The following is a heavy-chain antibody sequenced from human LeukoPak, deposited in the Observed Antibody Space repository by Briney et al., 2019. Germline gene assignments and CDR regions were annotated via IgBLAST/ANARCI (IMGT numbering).Heavy chain of an antibody. J-gene: IGHJ4*02. Sequence: ASVTVSCEASGYTFTDYYIHWVRQAPGQGLEWMGWINPNSGDRNSAQKFQGRVTMTMDTSITTVYMELNWLTSDDTAIYYCARADRLKGGPYLIDTWGQGTLVTVSS. V-gene: IGHV1-2*02. CDR3: ARADRLKGGPYLIDT. CDR2: INPNSGDR. CDR1: GYTFTDYY. D-gene: IGHD2-21*01.